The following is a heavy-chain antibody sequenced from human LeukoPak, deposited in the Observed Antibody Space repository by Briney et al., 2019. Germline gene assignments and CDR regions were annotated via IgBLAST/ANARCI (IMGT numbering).Heavy chain of an antibody. CDR3: AKDSYGAVAGRGFDP. D-gene: IGHD6-19*01. Sequence: GGSLRLSCAASGFTFSSYGMHWVRQAPGKGLEWVAVISYDGSNKYYADSVKGRFTISRDNSKNTLYLQMNSLRAEDTAVYYCAKDSYGAVAGRGFDPWGQGTLVTVSS. J-gene: IGHJ5*02. CDR1: GFTFSSYG. V-gene: IGHV3-30*18. CDR2: ISYDGSNK.